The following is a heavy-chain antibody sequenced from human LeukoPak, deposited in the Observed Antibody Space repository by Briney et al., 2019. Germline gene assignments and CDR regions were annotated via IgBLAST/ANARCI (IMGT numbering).Heavy chain of an antibody. D-gene: IGHD1-26*01. CDR1: GFTFSNYD. CDR3: ARGSGSHFDY. V-gene: IGHV3-13*04. J-gene: IGHJ4*02. CDR2: IGAADDT. Sequence: GGSLRLSCAASGFTFSNYDMFWVRQTTGKGLEWVSTIGAADDTYYPGSVRGRFTISRESAKDSLYLQMNSLRAGDTAVYYCARGSGSHFDYWGQGALVTVSS.